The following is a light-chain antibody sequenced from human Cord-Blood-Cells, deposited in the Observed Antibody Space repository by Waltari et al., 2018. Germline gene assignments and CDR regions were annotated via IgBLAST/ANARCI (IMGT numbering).Light chain of an antibody. V-gene: IGKV1-9*01. Sequence: IQLTQSPSSLSASVGDRVTITCRASQGISSYLAWYQQKPGKAPKLLIYAASTLQSGVPSRFSGSGFGTDFTLTISSLQPEDFATYYCQQLNSYPLTFGGGTTVEIK. CDR1: QGISSY. CDR3: QQLNSYPLT. CDR2: AAS. J-gene: IGKJ4*01.